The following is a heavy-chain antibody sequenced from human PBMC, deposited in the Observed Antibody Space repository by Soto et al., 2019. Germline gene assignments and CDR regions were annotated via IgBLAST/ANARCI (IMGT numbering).Heavy chain of an antibody. CDR2: INHSGST. D-gene: IGHD3-3*01. J-gene: IGHJ5*02. Sequence: SETLSLTCAVYGGSFSGYYWSWIRQPPGEGLEWIGEINHSGSTNYNPSLKSRVTISVDTSKNQFSLKLSSVTAADTAVYYCARAPITYYDFWSGYPTRLWFDPWGQGTLVTGSS. CDR1: GGSFSGYY. CDR3: ARAPITYYDFWSGYPTRLWFDP. V-gene: IGHV4-34*01.